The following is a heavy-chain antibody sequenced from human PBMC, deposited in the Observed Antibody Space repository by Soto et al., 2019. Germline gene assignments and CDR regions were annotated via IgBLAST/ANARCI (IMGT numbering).Heavy chain of an antibody. CDR1: GFTFSSYS. D-gene: IGHD3-10*01. CDR2: ISSSSSTI. CDR3: ARDIGEWFGESGYGMDV. J-gene: IGHJ6*02. V-gene: IGHV3-48*02. Sequence: GGSLRLSCAASGFTFSSYSMNWVRQAPGKGLEWVSYISSSSSTIYYADSVKGRFTISRDNAKNSLYLQMNSLRDEDTAVYYCARDIGEWFGESGYGMDVWGQGTTVTVSS.